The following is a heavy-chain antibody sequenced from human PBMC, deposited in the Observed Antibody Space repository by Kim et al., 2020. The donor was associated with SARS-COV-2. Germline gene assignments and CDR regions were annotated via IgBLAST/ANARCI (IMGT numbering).Heavy chain of an antibody. Sequence: GGSLRLSCTASGFTFGDYAMSWFRQAPGKGLEWVGFIRSKAYGGTTEYAASVKGRFTISRDDSKSIAYLQMNSLKTEDTAVYYCTRVMGVRGSYFDYWGQGTLVTVSS. CDR2: IRSKAYGGTT. V-gene: IGHV3-49*03. CDR1: GFTFGDYA. D-gene: IGHD3-16*01. CDR3: TRVMGVRGSYFDY. J-gene: IGHJ4*02.